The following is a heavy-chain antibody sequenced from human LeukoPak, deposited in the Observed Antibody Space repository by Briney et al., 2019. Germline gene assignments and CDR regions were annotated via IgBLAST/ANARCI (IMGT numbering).Heavy chain of an antibody. J-gene: IGHJ5*02. D-gene: IGHD3-3*01. CDR1: GFTFSSYS. V-gene: IGHV3-21*01. CDR3: ARGLFGVVIHNWFDP. Sequence: GGSLRLSCAASGFTFSSYSMNWVRQAPGKGLEWVSSISSSSSYIYYADSVKGRFTISRDNAKNSLYLQMNSLRAEDTAVYYCARGLFGVVIHNWFDPWGQGTLVTVSS. CDR2: ISSSSSYI.